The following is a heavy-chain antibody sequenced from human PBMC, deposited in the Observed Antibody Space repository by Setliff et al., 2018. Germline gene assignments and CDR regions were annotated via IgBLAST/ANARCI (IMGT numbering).Heavy chain of an antibody. CDR1: GFTFSSNA. V-gene: IGHV3-48*01. D-gene: IGHD3-22*01. Sequence: GGSLRLSCAASGFTFSSNAMSWVRQAPGKGLEWVSYISSSSTSIYSDSVKDRFTISRDNAKKSLYLQMDSLRAEDTAVYYCVRELRVIVGVGIQGVFDIWGQGTMVTVSS. CDR2: ISSSSTSI. J-gene: IGHJ3*02. CDR3: VRELRVIVGVGIQGVFDI.